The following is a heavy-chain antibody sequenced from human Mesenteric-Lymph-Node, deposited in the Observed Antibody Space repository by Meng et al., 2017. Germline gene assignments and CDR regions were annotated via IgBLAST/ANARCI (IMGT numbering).Heavy chain of an antibody. CDR1: GGSISSYY. J-gene: IGHJ4*02. CDR3: ARGPWFGELPFDY. D-gene: IGHD3-10*01. Sequence: SETLSLTCTVSGGSISSYYWSWIRQPPGKGLEWIGNVYYSGSTNYNPSLKSRVTISLDTSKNQFSLKLSSVTAADTAVYYCARGPWFGELPFDYWGQGTLVTVSS. CDR2: VYYSGST. V-gene: IGHV4-59*12.